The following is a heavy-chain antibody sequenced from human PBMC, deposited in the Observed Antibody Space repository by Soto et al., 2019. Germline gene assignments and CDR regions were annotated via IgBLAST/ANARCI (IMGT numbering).Heavy chain of an antibody. J-gene: IGHJ4*02. CDR2: IYWDDDK. V-gene: IGHV2-5*02. D-gene: IGHD2-15*01. Sequence: QITLKESGPPRVRPTQPLTLTCTFSGFSLSTSGVGVAWILQTPGKALELLAVIYWDDDKRYNPSLRNRLSITIDNSTNQEVLTMADMDTADTGTYFCAHRGYLNGNWDRGFLAYWGQGTLVTISS. CDR1: GFSLSTSGVG. CDR3: AHRGYLNGNWDRGFLAY.